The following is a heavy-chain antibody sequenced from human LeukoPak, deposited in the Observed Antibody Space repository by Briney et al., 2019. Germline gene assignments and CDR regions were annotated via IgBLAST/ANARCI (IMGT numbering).Heavy chain of an antibody. CDR1: GGSISSGGYY. D-gene: IGHD5-24*01. J-gene: IGHJ4*02. CDR2: IYHSGST. V-gene: IGHV4-30-2*01. Sequence: SQTLSLTCTVSGGSISSGGYYWSWIRQPPGKGLEWIGYIYHSGSTYYNPSLKSRVTISVDRSKNQFSLKLSSVTAADTAVYYCARGRDGFMGSFDYWGQGTLVTVSS. CDR3: ARGRDGFMGSFDY.